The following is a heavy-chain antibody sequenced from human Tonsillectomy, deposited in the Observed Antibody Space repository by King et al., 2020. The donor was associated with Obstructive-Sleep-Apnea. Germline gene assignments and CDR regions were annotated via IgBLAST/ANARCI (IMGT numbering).Heavy chain of an antibody. V-gene: IGHV3-7*03. CDR3: ARDPYDSSGYYYGAFDS. Sequence: VQLVESGGGLVQPGGSLRLSCAASGFIFSNYWMTWVRQAPGKGLEWVANIKQDGREQHYVDSVKGRFTISRDNAKNSLYLQINSLRAEDTAVYYCARDPYDSSGYYYGAFDSWGQGTMVTVSS. CDR2: IKQDGREQ. D-gene: IGHD3-22*01. CDR1: GFIFSNYW. J-gene: IGHJ3*02.